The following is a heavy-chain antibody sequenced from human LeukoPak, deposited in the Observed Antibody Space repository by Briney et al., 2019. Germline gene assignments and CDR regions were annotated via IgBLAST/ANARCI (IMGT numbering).Heavy chain of an antibody. CDR3: ARGSGSSWYFYFDY. Sequence: GGSLRLSCAASGFTFSNYWMTWVRQAPGKGLEWVANIKEDGREKYYVDSVQGRFTISRDNAKNSVYLQMNSLRAEDTALYYCARGSGSSWYFYFDYWGQGTLVTVSS. CDR1: GFTFSNYW. V-gene: IGHV3-7*03. D-gene: IGHD6-13*01. CDR2: IKEDGREK. J-gene: IGHJ4*02.